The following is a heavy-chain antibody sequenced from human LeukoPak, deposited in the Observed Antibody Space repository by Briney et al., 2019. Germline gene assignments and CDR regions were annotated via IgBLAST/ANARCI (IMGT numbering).Heavy chain of an antibody. J-gene: IGHJ5*02. Sequence: ASVKVSCKASGGTFSSYAISWVRQAPGQGLEWMGGIIPIFGTANYAQKFQGRVTITADESTSTAYMELSSLRSEDTAVYYCARGSPAYYYDSSGYYFGVDGFDPWGQGTLVTVSS. CDR3: ARGSPAYYYDSSGYYFGVDGFDP. D-gene: IGHD3-22*01. V-gene: IGHV1-69*13. CDR1: GGTFSSYA. CDR2: IIPIFGTA.